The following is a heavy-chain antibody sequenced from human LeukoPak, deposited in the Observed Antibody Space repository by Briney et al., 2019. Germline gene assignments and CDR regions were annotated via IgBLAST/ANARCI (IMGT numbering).Heavy chain of an antibody. CDR3: ARGGQLDWFDP. V-gene: IGHV4-59*01. CDR1: GGSISSYY. D-gene: IGHD6-6*01. J-gene: IGHJ5*02. CDR2: IYYSGST. Sequence: SETLSLTCTVSGGSISSYYWSWIRQPPGKGLEWIGYIYYSGSTNYNPSLKSRVTISVDTSKNQFSLKLSSVTAADTAGYYGARGGQLDWFDPWGQGTLVTVSS.